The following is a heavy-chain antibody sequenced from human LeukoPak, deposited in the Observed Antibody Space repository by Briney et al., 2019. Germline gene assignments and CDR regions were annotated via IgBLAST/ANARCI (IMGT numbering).Heavy chain of an antibody. V-gene: IGHV3-23*01. CDR1: GFTFSSYA. Sequence: GGSLRLSCAASGFTFSSYAMSWVRQAPGKGLEWVSVISGSGDSTYYADSVKGRFTISRDNSKNTLYLQMNSLRAEDTAVYHCAKFIGSTWSGSHFDYWGQGTLVTVSS. D-gene: IGHD6-13*01. CDR2: ISGSGDST. CDR3: AKFIGSTWSGSHFDY. J-gene: IGHJ4*02.